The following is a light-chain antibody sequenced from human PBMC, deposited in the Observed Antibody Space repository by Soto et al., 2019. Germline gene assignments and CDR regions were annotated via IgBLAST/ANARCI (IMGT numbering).Light chain of an antibody. V-gene: IGKV3-15*01. Sequence: EIVVTQSPPPLSVSPGERATLSCRASQTISRNLAWYQQRPGQAPRLLMFGASTRAPGIPARFSGSGSGTECTLTISSLQSEDVAVYFCHQYENWPKTFGQGTKVDIK. CDR1: QTISRN. CDR3: HQYENWPKT. CDR2: GAS. J-gene: IGKJ1*01.